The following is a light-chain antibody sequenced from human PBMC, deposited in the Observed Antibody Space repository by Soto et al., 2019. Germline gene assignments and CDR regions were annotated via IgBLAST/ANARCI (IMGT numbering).Light chain of an antibody. CDR3: QQYNSYWRT. CDR2: DAS. Sequence: DIPMTQSPSTLSASVGDRVTITCRASQSISSWLAWYQQKPGKAPKLLIYDASSLESGVPSRFSGSGSGTAFTLTISSLQPDDFATYYCQQYNSYWRTFGQGTKVEIK. CDR1: QSISSW. V-gene: IGKV1-5*01. J-gene: IGKJ1*01.